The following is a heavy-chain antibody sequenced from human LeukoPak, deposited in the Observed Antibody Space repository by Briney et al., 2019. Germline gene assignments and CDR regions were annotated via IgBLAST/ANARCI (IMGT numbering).Heavy chain of an antibody. CDR1: GFTVTTYA. Sequence: PGGSLRLSCAASGFTVTTYAMSWVRQAPGEGLEWVSASGSGGNTYYADSVKGRFTISRDNSQNTLYLQMNSLRAEDTAVYYCAKESIYCSAGSCYSGSLGYFDYWGQGTLVTVSS. J-gene: IGHJ4*02. V-gene: IGHV3-23*01. CDR3: AKESIYCSAGSCYSGSLGYFDY. CDR2: SGSGGNT. D-gene: IGHD2-15*01.